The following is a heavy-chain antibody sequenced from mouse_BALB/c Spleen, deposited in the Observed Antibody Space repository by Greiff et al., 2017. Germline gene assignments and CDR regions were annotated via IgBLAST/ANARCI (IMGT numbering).Heavy chain of an antibody. J-gene: IGHJ3*01. CDR3: ARSLYDGGAWFAY. Sequence: QVQLQQSGPELVKPGTSVKVSCKASGYAFTNYLIEWVKQRPGQGLEWIGVINPGSGGTNYNEKFKGKATLTADKSSSTAYMQLSSLTSDDSAVYFCARSLYDGGAWFAYWGQGTLVTVSA. D-gene: IGHD2-12*01. V-gene: IGHV1-54*01. CDR1: GYAFTNYL. CDR2: INPGSGGT.